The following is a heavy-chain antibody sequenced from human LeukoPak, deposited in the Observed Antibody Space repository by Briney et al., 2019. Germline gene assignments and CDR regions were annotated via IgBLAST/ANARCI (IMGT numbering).Heavy chain of an antibody. D-gene: IGHD1-20*01. CDR1: GYTFTSYG. CDR3: ARERSRNNWSDALGDFDI. CDR2: ISAYNGNT. J-gene: IGHJ3*02. V-gene: IGHV1-18*04. Sequence: ASVKVSCKASGYTFTSYGINWVRQAPGQGLEWMGWISAYNGNTNYAQKLQGRVTMTTDTSTSTAYMELRSLRSDDTAVYYCARERSRNNWSDALGDFDIWGQGTMVTVSS.